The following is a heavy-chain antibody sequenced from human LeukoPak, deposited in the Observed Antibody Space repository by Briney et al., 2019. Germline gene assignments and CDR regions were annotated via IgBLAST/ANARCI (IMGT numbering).Heavy chain of an antibody. V-gene: IGHV3-21*01. D-gene: IGHD1-26*01. Sequence: GGSLRLSCTASGFTFSNYNMNWVRQAPGKGLDWVSSITSSSRNIFYADSVKGRFTISRDNAKNSLYLQMNSLSAEDTAVYYCAKHRGTYRDYWGQGTLVTVSS. CDR3: AKHRGTYRDY. CDR1: GFTFSNYN. J-gene: IGHJ4*02. CDR2: ITSSSRNI.